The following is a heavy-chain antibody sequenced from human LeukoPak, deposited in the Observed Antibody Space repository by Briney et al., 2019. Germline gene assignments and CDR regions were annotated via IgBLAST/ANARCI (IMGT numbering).Heavy chain of an antibody. CDR3: AKASVAAAVRVAFDY. CDR2: ITGSGGT. CDR1: GFTFSSYA. V-gene: IGHV3-23*01. D-gene: IGHD6-13*01. Sequence: GGSLRLSCAASGFTFSSYAMSWVRQAPGKGLEWVSAITGSGGTYYADSVKGRFTVSRDNSKNTLYLQMNSLRAEDTAVYYCAKASVAAAVRVAFDYWGQGTLVTVSS. J-gene: IGHJ4*02.